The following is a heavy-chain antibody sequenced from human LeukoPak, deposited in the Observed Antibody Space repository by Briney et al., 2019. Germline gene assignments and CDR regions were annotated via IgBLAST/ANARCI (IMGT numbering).Heavy chain of an antibody. Sequence: GSLRLSCAASGFTFSSYSMNWVRQPPGKGLEWIGEIVHSGNTKYNPSLKSRVTISVDTSKNQFSLNLTSVTAADTAVYYCARFGSSTWYKGAFDIWGQGTMVTVAS. CDR2: IVHSGNT. D-gene: IGHD6-13*01. CDR1: GFTFSSYS. CDR3: ARFGSSTWYKGAFDI. V-gene: IGHV4-34*12. J-gene: IGHJ3*02.